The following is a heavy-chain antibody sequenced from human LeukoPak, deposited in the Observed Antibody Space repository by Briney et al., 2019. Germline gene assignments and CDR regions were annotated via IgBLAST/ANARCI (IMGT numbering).Heavy chain of an antibody. D-gene: IGHD6-13*01. V-gene: IGHV3-48*01. CDR2: ISSSSSTI. CDR3: ARDLGYSSSWHGGRDY. CDR1: GFTFSNCW. Sequence: GGSLRLSCAASGFTFSNCWMSWVRQAPGKGLEWVSYISSSSSTIYYADSVKGRFTISRDNAKNSLYLQMNSLRAEDTAVYYCARDLGYSSSWHGGRDYWGQGTLVTVSS. J-gene: IGHJ4*02.